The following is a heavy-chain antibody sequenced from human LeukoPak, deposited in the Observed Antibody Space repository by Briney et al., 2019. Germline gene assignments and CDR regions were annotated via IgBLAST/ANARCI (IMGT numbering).Heavy chain of an antibody. V-gene: IGHV3-53*01. CDR3: AKAPRITMIAVVTSFDY. J-gene: IGHJ4*02. CDR2: LYSDDTT. CDR1: GFIVNSNY. Sequence: GGSLRLSCAASGFIVNSNYMNWVRQAPGKGLEWVSVLYSDDTTYYADSVKGRFTNSRDNSKNTLYLQMNNLRAEDTAVYYCAKAPRITMIAVVTSFDYWGQGTLVTVSS. D-gene: IGHD3-22*01.